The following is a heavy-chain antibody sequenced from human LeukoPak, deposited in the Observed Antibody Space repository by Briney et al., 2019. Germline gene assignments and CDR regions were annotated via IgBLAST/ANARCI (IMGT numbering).Heavy chain of an antibody. CDR2: TYYRSKWYY. J-gene: IGHJ4*02. CDR3: ARGGRGYSYGLDY. D-gene: IGHD5-18*01. CDR1: GDSVSSNSAA. V-gene: IGHV6-1*01. Sequence: SQTLSLTCAISGDSVSSNSAAWNWIRQSPSRGLEWLGRTYYRSKWYYDYAVSLKSRITINPDTSQNQFSLKLSSVTAADTAVYYCARGGRGYSYGLDYWGQGTLVTVSS.